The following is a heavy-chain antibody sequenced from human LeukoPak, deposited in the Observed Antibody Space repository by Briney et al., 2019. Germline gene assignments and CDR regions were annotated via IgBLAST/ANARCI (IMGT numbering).Heavy chain of an antibody. Sequence: PSETLSLTCTLSGGSISSYQWTWIRQPPGKRLEWIGYIYHGGTTNYNPSLKSRATISVDMSQNQFSLRLTSVTAADTAIYYCARRVRSADHRCDYWGQGTLVTVSS. CDR1: GGSISSYQ. D-gene: IGHD1-14*01. CDR3: ARRVRSADHRCDY. J-gene: IGHJ4*02. V-gene: IGHV4-59*01. CDR2: IYHGGTT.